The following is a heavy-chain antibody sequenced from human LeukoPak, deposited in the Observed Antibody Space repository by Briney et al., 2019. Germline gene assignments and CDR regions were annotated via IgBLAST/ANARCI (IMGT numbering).Heavy chain of an antibody. CDR1: GTSFSGYY. CDR2: INHRGST. V-gene: IGHV4-34*01. Sequence: PSETQSLTCAVYGTSFSGYYWSWIRQPPGKGLEWIGDINHRGSTNYNSSLKSRVTISVDASKNQFSLNLTSVTAADTAVYYCARAYYSTSFYPYWGQRTSVTVSS. D-gene: IGHD2-2*01. J-gene: IGHJ4*02. CDR3: ARAYYSTSFYPY.